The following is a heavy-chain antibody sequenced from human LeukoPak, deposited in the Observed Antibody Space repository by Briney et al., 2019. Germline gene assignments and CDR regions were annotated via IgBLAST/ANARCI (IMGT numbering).Heavy chain of an antibody. CDR3: TTDFDLITMIVVVNAA. Sequence: GGSLRLSCAASGFTFSNAWMSWVRQAPGKGLEWVGRIKSKTDGGTTDYAAPVKGRFTISRDDSKNTLYLQMNSLKTEDTAVYYCTTDFDLITMIVVVNAAWGQGTLVTVSS. V-gene: IGHV3-15*01. CDR1: GFTFSNAW. J-gene: IGHJ5*02. CDR2: IKSKTDGGTT. D-gene: IGHD3-22*01.